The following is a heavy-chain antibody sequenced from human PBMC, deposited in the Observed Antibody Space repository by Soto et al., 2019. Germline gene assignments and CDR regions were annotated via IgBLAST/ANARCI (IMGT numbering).Heavy chain of an antibody. CDR1: GYTFTSYG. D-gene: IGHD2-8*01. V-gene: IGHV1-18*01. CDR2: ISAYNGNT. Sequence: ASVKVSCKASGYTFTSYGISWVRKAPGQGLEWMGWISAYNGNTNYAQKFQGRVTMTTDTSTSTAYMELRSLRSDDTAVYYCARPVLYYYYGMDAWGQGTTVTVSS. CDR3: ARPVLYYYYGMDA. J-gene: IGHJ6*02.